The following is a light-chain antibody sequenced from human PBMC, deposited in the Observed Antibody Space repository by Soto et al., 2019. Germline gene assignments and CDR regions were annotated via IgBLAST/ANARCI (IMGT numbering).Light chain of an antibody. Sequence: QSALTQPASVSGSPGQSITIPCTGTSSDVGSYNLVSWYQQHPGKAPKLMIYEGSKRPSGVSNRFSGSKSGNTASLTISGLQAEDEADYYCCSYAGSSTSWVFGGRTKLTVL. J-gene: IGLJ3*02. CDR2: EGS. CDR3: CSYAGSSTSWV. CDR1: SSDVGSYNL. V-gene: IGLV2-23*01.